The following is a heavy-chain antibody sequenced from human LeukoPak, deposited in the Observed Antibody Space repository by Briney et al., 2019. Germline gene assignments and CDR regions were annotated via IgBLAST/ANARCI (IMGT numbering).Heavy chain of an antibody. D-gene: IGHD5-18*01. V-gene: IGHV3-43*01. CDR3: ANGRRRGYAYGTIDS. Sequence: PGGSLRLSCEAPGFTFDNYTMYWVRQSPGKGLEWVSLISLDGNNAYYADSVRGRFTISRDNSKNFLYLQMNSLTSEDTALYYCANGRRRGYAYGTIDSWGQGTLVTVSS. CDR1: GFTFDNYT. CDR2: ISLDGNNA. J-gene: IGHJ4*02.